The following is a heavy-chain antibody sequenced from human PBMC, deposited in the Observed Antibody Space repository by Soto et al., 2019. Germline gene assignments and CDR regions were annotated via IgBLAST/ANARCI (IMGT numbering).Heavy chain of an antibody. Sequence: QAQLVQSGSEVKRPGASVKVSCRSFDNTFTYYGINWVRQAPGQGLVWLGWISGYNANTKEAQKFQDRVSMTADTSTRTAYLEVRSLTSDDTGVYFCAAPGGNHFGMDVWGQGTTVTVSS. CDR1: DNTFTYYG. V-gene: IGHV1-18*01. D-gene: IGHD2-8*02. J-gene: IGHJ6*02. CDR3: AAPGGNHFGMDV. CDR2: ISGYNANT.